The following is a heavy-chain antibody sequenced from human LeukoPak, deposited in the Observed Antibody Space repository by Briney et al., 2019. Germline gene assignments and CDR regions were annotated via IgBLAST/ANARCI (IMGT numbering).Heavy chain of an antibody. V-gene: IGHV3-11*04. CDR2: ISSRSSAI. J-gene: IGHJ4*02. CDR3: AREVMGYFDY. Sequence: GGSLRLSCAASGFTFSDYYMGWIRQAPGRGLEWVSYISSRSSAIYYADSVKGRFTISRDNAWNSLYLQMNSLRAEDTAVYYCAREVMGYFDYWGQGTLVTVSS. CDR1: GFTFSDYY.